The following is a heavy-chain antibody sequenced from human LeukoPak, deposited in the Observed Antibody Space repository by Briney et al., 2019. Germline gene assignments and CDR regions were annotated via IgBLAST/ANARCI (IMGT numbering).Heavy chain of an antibody. CDR2: IYYSGST. J-gene: IGHJ6*02. CDR1: GGSISSYY. Sequence: PSETLSLTCTVSGGSISSYYWSWIRQPPGKGLEWIGYIYYSGSTNYNPSLKSRVTISVDTSKNQFSLKLSSVTAADTAVYYCARQIEGGYLEPYYYYGMDVWGQGTTVTVSS. CDR3: ARQIEGGYLEPYYYYGMDV. V-gene: IGHV4-59*08. D-gene: IGHD5-12*01.